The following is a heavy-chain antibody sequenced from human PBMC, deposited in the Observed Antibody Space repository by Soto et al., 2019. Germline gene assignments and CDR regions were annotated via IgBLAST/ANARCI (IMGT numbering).Heavy chain of an antibody. D-gene: IGHD4-17*01. CDR2: ISTHNGKT. CDR1: GYTFTNYG. J-gene: IGHJ5*02. CDR3: GGVPSPIHGDSAKNKWSDP. V-gene: IGHV1-18*04. Sequence: QVSLVQSGAEVKKPGASVKVSCKTSGYTFTNYGINWVRQAPGQGLEWMGWISTHNGKTNYAPNLQGRVTMTTDTSTSTAYMERRSLRSDDTALCCCGGVPSPIHGDSAKNKWSDPWGQGTLVTVSS.